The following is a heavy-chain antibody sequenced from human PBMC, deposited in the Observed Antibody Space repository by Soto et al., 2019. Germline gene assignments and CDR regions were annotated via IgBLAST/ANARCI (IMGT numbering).Heavy chain of an antibody. D-gene: IGHD4-4*01. Sequence: SLRLSCAASGFTLSNYGMHWVRQAPGKGLEWVAVIWSGGSNKYYADSVKGRFTISRDNSKNTLYLQMNSLRAEDTAVYYCARALQYQNWLDPWGQGTLVNVSS. V-gene: IGHV3-33*01. CDR2: IWSGGSNK. CDR3: ARALQYQNWLDP. CDR1: GFTLSNYG. J-gene: IGHJ5*02.